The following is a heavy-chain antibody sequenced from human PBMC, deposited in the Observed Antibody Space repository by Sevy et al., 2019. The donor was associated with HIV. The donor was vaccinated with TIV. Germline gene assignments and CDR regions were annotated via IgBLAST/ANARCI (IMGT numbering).Heavy chain of an antibody. Sequence: GGSLRLSCAASGFTFSSYAMHWVRQAPGKGLEWVAVISYDGSNKYYADSVKGRFTISRDNSKNTLYLQMNSLRAEDTAVYYCARGGYGVGCVYEYYRGQGTLVTVSS. J-gene: IGHJ4*02. CDR1: GFTFSSYA. CDR3: ARGGYGVGCVYEYY. D-gene: IGHD2-8*02. CDR2: ISYDGSNK. V-gene: IGHV3-30*04.